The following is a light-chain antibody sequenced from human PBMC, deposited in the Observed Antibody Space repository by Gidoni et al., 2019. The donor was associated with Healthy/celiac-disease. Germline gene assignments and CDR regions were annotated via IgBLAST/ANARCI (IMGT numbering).Light chain of an antibody. V-gene: IGKV1-39*01. J-gene: IGKJ1*01. CDR1: QSISSY. CDR2: AAS. CDR3: QQSYSTPQVT. Sequence: DIQMTQYPSSLSASVGDRVTITCRASQSISSYLNWYQQKPGKAPKLLIYAASSLQSGVPSRFSGSGSGTDFTLTISSLQPEDFATYYCQQSYSTPQVTFGQGTKVEIK.